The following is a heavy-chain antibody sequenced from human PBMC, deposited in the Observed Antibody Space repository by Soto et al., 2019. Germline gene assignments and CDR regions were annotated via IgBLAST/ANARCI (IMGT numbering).Heavy chain of an antibody. CDR2: ISSSSSYI. D-gene: IGHD2-15*01. CDR1: GFTFSSYS. V-gene: IGHV3-21*01. CDR3: ARDRGSGGRWPLDY. J-gene: IGHJ4*02. Sequence: GGSLRLSCAASGFTFSSYSMNWVRQAPGKGLEWVSSISSSSSYIYYADSVKGRFTISRDNAKNSLYLQMNSLRAEDTAVYYCARDRGSGGRWPLDYWGQGTLVTVSS.